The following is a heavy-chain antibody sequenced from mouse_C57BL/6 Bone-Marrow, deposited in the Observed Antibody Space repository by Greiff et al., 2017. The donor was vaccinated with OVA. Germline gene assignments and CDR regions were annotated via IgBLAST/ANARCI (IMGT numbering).Heavy chain of an antibody. CDR1: GYTFTCYW. Sequence: QVQLQQPGAELVKPGASVKLSCKTSGYTFTCYWMHWVKQRPGQGLEWIGMIHPNSGSTNYNEKFKSKATLTVDKSSSTAYMQLSSLTSEDSAVYYCARGGFYYSNYVGWYFDVWGTGTTVTVSS. CDR2: IHPNSGST. CDR3: ARGGFYYSNYVGWYFDV. V-gene: IGHV1-64*01. D-gene: IGHD2-5*01. J-gene: IGHJ1*03.